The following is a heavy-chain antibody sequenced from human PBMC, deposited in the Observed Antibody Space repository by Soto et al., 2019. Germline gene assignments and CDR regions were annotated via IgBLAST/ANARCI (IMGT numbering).Heavy chain of an antibody. CDR1: GYTFTEYW. Sequence: GESLKISCKGSGYTFTEYWIGWVRQMPGKGLEWMGIIYPGDSDTRYSPSFQGQVTISADKSITTAYLQWSSLKASDTAIYYCARPNRAYGLDVWGQGTTVTVSS. V-gene: IGHV5-51*01. CDR2: IYPGDSDT. D-gene: IGHD2-15*01. J-gene: IGHJ6*02. CDR3: ARPNRAYGLDV.